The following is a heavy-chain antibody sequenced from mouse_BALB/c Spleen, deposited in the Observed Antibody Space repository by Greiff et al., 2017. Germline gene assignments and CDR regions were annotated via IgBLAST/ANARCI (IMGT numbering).Heavy chain of an antibody. Sequence: VQLQQSGAGLVKPGASVKLSCKASGYTFTEYIIHWVKQRSGQGLEWIGWFYPGSGSIKYNEKFKDKATLTADKSSSTVYMELSRLTSEDSAVYFCARHGGNYDYDRYYAMDYWGQGTSVTVSS. CDR2: FYPGSGSI. CDR1: GYTFTEYI. V-gene: IGHV1-62-2*01. D-gene: IGHD2-4*01. CDR3: ARHGGNYDYDRYYAMDY. J-gene: IGHJ4*01.